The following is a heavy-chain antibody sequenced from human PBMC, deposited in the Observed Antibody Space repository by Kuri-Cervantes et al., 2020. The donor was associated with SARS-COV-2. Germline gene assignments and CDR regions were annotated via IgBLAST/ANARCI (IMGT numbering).Heavy chain of an antibody. J-gene: IGHJ3*02. CDR1: GFTFSSYR. V-gene: IGHV3-21*01. Sequence: GGSLRLSCAASGFTFSSYRVNWVRQAPGKGPEWVSSISSSSSYIYYADSVKGRFTISRDNAKNSLYLQMNSLRAEDTAVYYCARDSSGSGRTPGYAFDICGQGTMVTVSS. D-gene: IGHD3-10*01. CDR2: ISSSSSYI. CDR3: ARDSSGSGRTPGYAFDI.